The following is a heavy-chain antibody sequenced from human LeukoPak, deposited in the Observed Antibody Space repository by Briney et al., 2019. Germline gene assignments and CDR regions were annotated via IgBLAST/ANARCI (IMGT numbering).Heavy chain of an antibody. J-gene: IGHJ3*01. V-gene: IGHV3-21*06. CDR1: GGSISTSSYH. Sequence: ETLSLTCAVSGGSISTSSYHWGWVRQPPGKGLEWVSSISSSSAYIFYSDSVKGRFTISRDNAQSSLYLQMNSLRAGDTAVYYCARQAVARPFDLWGQGTMVAVSS. CDR3: ARQAVARPFDL. CDR2: ISSSSAYI.